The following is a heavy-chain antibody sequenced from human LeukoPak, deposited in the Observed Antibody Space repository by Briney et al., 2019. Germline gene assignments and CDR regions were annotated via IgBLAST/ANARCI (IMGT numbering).Heavy chain of an antibody. CDR3: AREGVTMVRGVIISTNYYYYGMDV. Sequence: ASVKVSCKASGYTFTSYGISWVRQAPRQGLEWMGWISAYNGNTNYAQKLQGRVTMTTDTSTSTAYMELSSLRSEDTAVYYCAREGVTMVRGVIISTNYYYYGMDVWGQGTTVTVSS. J-gene: IGHJ6*02. V-gene: IGHV1-18*01. CDR1: GYTFTSYG. CDR2: ISAYNGNT. D-gene: IGHD3-10*01.